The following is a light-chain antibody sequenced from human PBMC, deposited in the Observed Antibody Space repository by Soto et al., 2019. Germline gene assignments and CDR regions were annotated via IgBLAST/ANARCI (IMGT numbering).Light chain of an antibody. CDR3: QQNYPTLPIT. CDR1: QSISSW. CDR2: ATS. V-gene: IGKV1-39*01. J-gene: IGKJ5*01. Sequence: DIQMTQSPSSLSASVGDRVIITCRASQSISSWLAWYQQKPGKAPKLLIYATSSLQSGVPSRFSGSGSGTDFTLTISSLQPEDFATYYCQQNYPTLPITFGHGTRLEIK.